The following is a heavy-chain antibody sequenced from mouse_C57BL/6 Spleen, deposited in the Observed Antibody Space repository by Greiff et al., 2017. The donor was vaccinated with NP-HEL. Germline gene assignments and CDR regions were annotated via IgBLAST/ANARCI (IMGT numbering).Heavy chain of an antibody. J-gene: IGHJ3*01. CDR1: GFHIKNTY. Sequence: EVQLQQSVAELVRPGASVKLSCTASGFHIKNTYMHWVKQSPEQGLEWIGRIDPANGNTKYAPKFQGKATITADTSSNTADLQLSSLTSEDTAINYCARGGYYGSSLAYWGQGTLVTVSA. V-gene: IGHV14-3*01. D-gene: IGHD1-1*01. CDR3: ARGGYYGSSLAY. CDR2: IDPANGNT.